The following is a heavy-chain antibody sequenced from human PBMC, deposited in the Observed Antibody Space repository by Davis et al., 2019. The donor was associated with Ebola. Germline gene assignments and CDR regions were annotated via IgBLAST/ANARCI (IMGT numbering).Heavy chain of an antibody. CDR2: INPSGGST. Sequence: ASVKVSCKASGYTFTSYYMHWVRQAPGQGLEWMGIINPSGGSTSYAQKFQGRVTITADKSTSTAYMELSSLRSEDTAVYYCARHFQGCTGGVCYGELDYWGQGTLVTVSS. CDR1: GYTFTSYY. CDR3: ARHFQGCTGGVCYGELDY. D-gene: IGHD2-8*02. V-gene: IGHV1-46*01. J-gene: IGHJ4*02.